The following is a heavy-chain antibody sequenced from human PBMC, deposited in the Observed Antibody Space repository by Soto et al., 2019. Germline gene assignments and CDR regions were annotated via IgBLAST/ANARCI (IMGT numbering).Heavy chain of an antibody. D-gene: IGHD5-12*01. J-gene: IGHJ4*02. Sequence: SLRLSCAASGFTFSNFAMHWVRQAPGKGLEWVAVMSYDGSNKYYTDSVKGRFTISRDNSKNTLSLQMNSLRPEDTAVYFCARERGYNGPFDYWGQGTLVTVSS. CDR2: MSYDGSNK. CDR3: ARERGYNGPFDY. V-gene: IGHV3-30*04. CDR1: GFTFSNFA.